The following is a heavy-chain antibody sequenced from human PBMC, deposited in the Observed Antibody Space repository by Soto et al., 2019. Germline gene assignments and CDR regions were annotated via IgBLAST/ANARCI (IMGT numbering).Heavy chain of an antibody. J-gene: IGHJ4*02. Sequence: QVQLVQSGAEVKKPGASVKVSCKASGYTFTGYYMHWVRQAPGQGLEWMGWINPNSGGTNYAQKFQGGVTMTRDTSSSTAYMELSRLRSDDTAVYYCATQRSEWELSFDYWGQGTLVTVSS. CDR2: INPNSGGT. CDR1: GYTFTGYY. V-gene: IGHV1-2*02. CDR3: ATQRSEWELSFDY. D-gene: IGHD1-26*01.